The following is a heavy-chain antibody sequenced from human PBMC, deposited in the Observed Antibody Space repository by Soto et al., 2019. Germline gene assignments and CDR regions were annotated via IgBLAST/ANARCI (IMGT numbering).Heavy chain of an antibody. CDR2: IYSGGST. D-gene: IGHD3-22*01. Sequence: EVQLVETGGGLIQPGGSLRLSCAASGFTVSSNYMSWVRQAPGKGLEWVSVIYSGGSTYYADSVKGRFTISRDNSKNTLYLQMNSLRSEDTAVYYCAREGSSGYYYYFDYWGQGTLVTVSS. V-gene: IGHV3-53*02. CDR1: GFTVSSNY. J-gene: IGHJ4*02. CDR3: AREGSSGYYYYFDY.